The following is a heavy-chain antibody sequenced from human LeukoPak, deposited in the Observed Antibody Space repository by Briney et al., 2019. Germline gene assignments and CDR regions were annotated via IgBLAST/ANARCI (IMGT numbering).Heavy chain of an antibody. V-gene: IGHV3-23*01. J-gene: IGHJ5*02. CDR3: AREHCSSTSCYIGWFDP. CDR1: GFTFSSYA. CDR2: ISGSGGST. D-gene: IGHD2-2*02. Sequence: PGGSLRLSCAASGFTFSSYAMSWVRQAPGKGLEWVSAISGSGGSTYYADSVKGRFTISRDNSKNTLYLQMNSLRAEDTAVYYCAREHCSSTSCYIGWFDPWGQGTLVTVSS.